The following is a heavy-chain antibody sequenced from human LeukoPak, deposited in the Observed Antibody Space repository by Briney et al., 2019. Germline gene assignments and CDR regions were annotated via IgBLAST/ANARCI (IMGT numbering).Heavy chain of an antibody. CDR3: ARGIGTSYDSSRDAFDI. J-gene: IGHJ3*02. CDR1: GGSFSGYY. V-gene: IGHV4-34*01. CDR2: INHSGST. D-gene: IGHD3-22*01. Sequence: SETLSLTCAVYGGSFSGYYWSWIRQPPGKGLEWIGEINHSGSTNYNPSLKSRVTISVDTSKNQFSLKLSSVTAADTAVYYCARGIGTSYDSSRDAFDIWGQGTMVTVSS.